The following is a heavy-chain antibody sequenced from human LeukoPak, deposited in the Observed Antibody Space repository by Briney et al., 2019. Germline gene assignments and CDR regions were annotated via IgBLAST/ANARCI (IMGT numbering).Heavy chain of an antibody. J-gene: IGHJ4*02. CDR2: ISSDGSIK. V-gene: IGHV3-30*18. CDR3: VKEYHSRGFGAYFDY. Sequence: GGSLRLSCTASKFTFSHYGMQWVRQAPGKGLEWVAVISSDGSIKVYADSVKGRFTLSRDNSINTVDLQMNSLRAEDTAVYYCVKEYHSRGFGAYFDYWGQGTLVTVSS. D-gene: IGHD3-3*01. CDR1: KFTFSHYG.